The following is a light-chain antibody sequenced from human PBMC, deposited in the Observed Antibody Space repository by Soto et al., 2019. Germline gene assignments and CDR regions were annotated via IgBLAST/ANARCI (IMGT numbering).Light chain of an antibody. V-gene: IGKV3-20*01. CDR3: QQYGSTPIT. CDR1: QSVSSSY. J-gene: IGKJ5*01. CDR2: GAS. Sequence: IVLTQSPGTLSLSPGERATLSWRSSQSVSSSYLAWYQQKPGQAPRLLIYGASTRATGIPARFSGSGSGTDFTLTISRLEPEDFAVYYCQQYGSTPITFGQGTRLEIK.